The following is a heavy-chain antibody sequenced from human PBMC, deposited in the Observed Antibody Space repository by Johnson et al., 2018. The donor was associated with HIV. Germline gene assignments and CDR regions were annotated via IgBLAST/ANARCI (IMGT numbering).Heavy chain of an antibody. V-gene: IGHV3-30*04. D-gene: IGHD6-13*01. Sequence: QVQLVESGGGVVQPGRSLRLSCAASGFTFSSYAMHWVRQAPGKGLEWVAVISYDGSNKYYADSVKGRFTISRDNSKNTLYLQMNSLRAEDTAVYYCARVGYSSSWYLGAFDIWGQGTVVTVSS. CDR2: ISYDGSNK. J-gene: IGHJ3*02. CDR1: GFTFSSYA. CDR3: ARVGYSSSWYLGAFDI.